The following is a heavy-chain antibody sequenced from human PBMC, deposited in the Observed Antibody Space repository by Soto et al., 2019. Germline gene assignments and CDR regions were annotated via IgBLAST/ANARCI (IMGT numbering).Heavy chain of an antibody. CDR2: INPNGGST. CDR1: GYTFTSYY. CDR3: SRGLGSGDY. V-gene: IGHV1-46*03. Sequence: QVQLVQSGAEVKNPGDSVTVSCRASGYTFTSYYIHWVRQAPGQGLEWMAIINPNGGSTNYAQRFQGRVTVTRGTSTSIVYMELSSLRSEDTAVYYCSRGLGSGDYWGQGTLVTVSS. J-gene: IGHJ4*02. D-gene: IGHD3-10*01.